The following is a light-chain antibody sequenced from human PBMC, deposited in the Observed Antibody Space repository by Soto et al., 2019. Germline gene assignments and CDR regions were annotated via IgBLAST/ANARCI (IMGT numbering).Light chain of an antibody. CDR1: QSLLHSNGYNY. Sequence: DIVMTQSPLSLPVTPGEPASISCRSSQSLLHSNGYNYLDWYLQKPGQSPQLLIYLGSNRASGVPDRFSGSGSGTDFTLKIRRVEAEDVGFYYCMQALQTPWTFGQGTKVEIK. J-gene: IGKJ1*01. CDR2: LGS. CDR3: MQALQTPWT. V-gene: IGKV2-28*01.